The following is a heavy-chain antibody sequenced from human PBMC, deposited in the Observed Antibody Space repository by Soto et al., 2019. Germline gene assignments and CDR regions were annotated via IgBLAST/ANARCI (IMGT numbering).Heavy chain of an antibody. D-gene: IGHD3-10*01. CDR3: ARLSGLGPLLWFGESPPQEAGYFDY. Sequence: PGGSLRLSCAASGFTFSSYSMNWVRQAPGKGLEWVSSISSSSSYIYYADSVKGRFTISRDNAKNSLYLQMNSLRAEDTAVYYCARLSGLGPLLWFGESPPQEAGYFDYWGQGTLVTVSS. V-gene: IGHV3-21*01. CDR2: ISSSSSYI. CDR1: GFTFSSYS. J-gene: IGHJ4*02.